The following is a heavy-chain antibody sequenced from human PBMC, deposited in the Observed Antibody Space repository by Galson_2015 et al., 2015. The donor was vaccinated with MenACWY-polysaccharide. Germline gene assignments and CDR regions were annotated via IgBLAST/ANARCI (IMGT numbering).Heavy chain of an antibody. CDR1: GFTFSDYY. D-gene: IGHD2-8*01. V-gene: IGHV3-11*01. CDR2: ISSSGSTI. CDR3: ARDLPDYCTNGVCYSVGYYYYGMDV. Sequence: SLRLSCAASGFTFSDYYMSWIRQAPGKGLEWVSYISSSGSTIYYADSVKGRFTISRDNAKNSLYLQMNSLRAEDTAVYYCARDLPDYCTNGVCYSVGYYYYGMDVWGQGTTVTVSS. J-gene: IGHJ6*02.